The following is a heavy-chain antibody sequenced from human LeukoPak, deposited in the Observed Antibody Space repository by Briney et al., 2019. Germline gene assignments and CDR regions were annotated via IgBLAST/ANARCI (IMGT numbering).Heavy chain of an antibody. J-gene: IGHJ6*03. V-gene: IGHV1-8*03. D-gene: IGHD3-3*01. CDR3: ARATQEWLLYPYYYYYYMDV. CDR1: GYTFTSYV. Sequence: ASVKVSCTASGYTFTSYVINWVRQAAGQGLEWMGWMNPNSGNTGYAQKFQGRVTITRNTSISTAYMELSSLRSEDTAVYYCARATQEWLLYPYYYYYYMDVWGKGTTVTVSS. CDR2: MNPNSGNT.